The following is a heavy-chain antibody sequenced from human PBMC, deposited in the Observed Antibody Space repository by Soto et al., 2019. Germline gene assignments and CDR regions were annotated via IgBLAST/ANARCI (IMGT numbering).Heavy chain of an antibody. Sequence: EVQLVESGGALVQPGGSLRLSCAASGFTFSSYWMHWVRQAPRKGLVWVSRINSDGSTTSYADSVRGRFTISRDNAKNTLYLQMNSLSAEDTAVYYCAREGIQLWPPYYYYGMDVWGQGTTVTVSS. CDR3: AREGIQLWPPYYYYGMDV. V-gene: IGHV3-74*01. D-gene: IGHD5-18*01. CDR1: GFTFSSYW. CDR2: INSDGSTT. J-gene: IGHJ6*02.